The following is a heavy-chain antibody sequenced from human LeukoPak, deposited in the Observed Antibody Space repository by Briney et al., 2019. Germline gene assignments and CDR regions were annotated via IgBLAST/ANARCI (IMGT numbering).Heavy chain of an antibody. D-gene: IGHD6-13*01. CDR3: AKDFYSSSWRTGYYFDY. V-gene: IGHV3-23*01. Sequence: SGGSLRLSCAASGFTFNSYAMNWVRQAPGKGLEWVSSITGSGASTYYADSVKGRFTISRDNSKNTLYLQMNSLRAEDTAVYYCAKDFYSSSWRTGYYFDYWGQGTLVTVSS. CDR2: ITGSGAST. CDR1: GFTFNSYA. J-gene: IGHJ4*02.